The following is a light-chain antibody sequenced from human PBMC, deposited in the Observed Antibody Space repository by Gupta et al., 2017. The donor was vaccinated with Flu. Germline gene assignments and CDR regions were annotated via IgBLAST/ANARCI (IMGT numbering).Light chain of an antibody. CDR1: SSDIGAYNH. V-gene: IGLV2-14*01. Sequence: QSALTQPASVSGSPGQSITISCTGTSSDIGAYNHVFWYQQHPGKAPKLMIYEVSNRPSGVSNRFSGSKSGNTASLTISGLQAEDEADYYCNSYTSSSTPGVFGGGTKLTVL. CDR2: EVS. J-gene: IGLJ3*02. CDR3: NSYTSSSTPGV.